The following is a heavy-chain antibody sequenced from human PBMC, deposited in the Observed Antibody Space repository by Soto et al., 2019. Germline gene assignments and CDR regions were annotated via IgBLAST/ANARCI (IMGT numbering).Heavy chain of an antibody. V-gene: IGHV1-18*01. CDR1: GYTFNDFG. CDR2: IYSKAGKM. CDR3: ARDIAFDVDL. J-gene: IGHJ4*02. Sequence: QVHLLQSGAEVQKPGASVKVSCKTSGYTFNDFGITWVRQAPGLGLEWLGWIYSKAGKMNFAPKFQNRVIMTTDTSASTALMELTSLTYDGAATYFCARDIAFDVDLWSQGTLVPAS. D-gene: IGHD2-15*01.